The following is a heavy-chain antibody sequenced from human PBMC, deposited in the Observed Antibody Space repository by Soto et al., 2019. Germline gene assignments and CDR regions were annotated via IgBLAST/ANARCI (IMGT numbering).Heavy chain of an antibody. D-gene: IGHD2-2*01. J-gene: IGHJ5*02. Sequence: PGGSLRLSCAASGFTFSSYAMSWVRQAPGKGLEWVSAISGSGGSTYYADSVKGRFTISRDNSKNTLYLQMNSLRAEDTAVYYCAKAGQLGYCSSTSCYAGYNWFDPWGQGTLVTVSS. V-gene: IGHV3-23*01. CDR3: AKAGQLGYCSSTSCYAGYNWFDP. CDR2: ISGSGGST. CDR1: GFTFSSYA.